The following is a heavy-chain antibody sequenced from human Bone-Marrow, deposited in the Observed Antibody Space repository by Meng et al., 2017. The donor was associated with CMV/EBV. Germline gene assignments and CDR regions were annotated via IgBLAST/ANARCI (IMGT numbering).Heavy chain of an antibody. V-gene: IGHV1-18*01. J-gene: IGHJ4*02. CDR2: ISAYNGNT. CDR1: GDTFSKYV. Sequence: ASVKVSCKASGDTFSKYVTSWVRQAPGQGLEWMGWISAYNGNTNYAQKLQGRVTMTTDTSTSTAYMELRSLRSDDTAVYYCARVYFETGTADYWGQGTLVTVSS. CDR3: ARVYFETGTADY. D-gene: IGHD1-1*01.